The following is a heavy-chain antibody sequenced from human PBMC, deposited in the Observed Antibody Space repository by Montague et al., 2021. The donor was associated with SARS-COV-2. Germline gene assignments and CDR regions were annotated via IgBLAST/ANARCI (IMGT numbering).Heavy chain of an antibody. V-gene: IGHV4-39*01. J-gene: IGHJ3*02. CDR3: ARLPYFYDSTHAFDI. Sequence: SETLSLTCTVSGGSISSSSYYWGWIRQPPGKGLEWIGNIFYSGSTYYNTSLKSRVTISVDTSKNRFSLRLSSVTAADTAVYYCARLPYFYDSTHAFDIWGQGTMVTVSS. CDR1: GGSISSSSYY. CDR2: IFYSGST. D-gene: IGHD3-22*01.